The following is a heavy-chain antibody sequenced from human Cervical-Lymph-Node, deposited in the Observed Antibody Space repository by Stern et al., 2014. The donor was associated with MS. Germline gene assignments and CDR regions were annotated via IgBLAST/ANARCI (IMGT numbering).Heavy chain of an antibody. CDR2: IIWNSADI. Sequence: EAQLVESGGGLVKPGRSLRLPCAASGFTFAASAMHWVRPAPGKCLEWISGIIWNSADIGYADSVKGRFTISRDNAKNSLYLQINSLRAEDTALYYCVKDKASSSWYREAPDYWGQGTLVTVSA. CDR1: GFTFAASA. J-gene: IGHJ4*02. D-gene: IGHD6-13*01. CDR3: VKDKASSSWYREAPDY. V-gene: IGHV3-9*01.